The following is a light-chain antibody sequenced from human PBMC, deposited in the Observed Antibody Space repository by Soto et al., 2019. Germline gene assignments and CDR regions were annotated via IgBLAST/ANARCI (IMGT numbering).Light chain of an antibody. CDR1: SSDVAGYNY. CDR3: NSYTTTRPFV. J-gene: IGLJ1*01. CDR2: GVN. V-gene: IGLV2-14*01. Sequence: QSALTQPASVSGSPGQSITISCAGTSSDVAGYNYVSWYQQHPGKAPKLMIYGVNNRPSGVSNRFSGSRSGNTASLTISGLQSEDESEYYCNSYTTTRPFVFGTGTKLTVL.